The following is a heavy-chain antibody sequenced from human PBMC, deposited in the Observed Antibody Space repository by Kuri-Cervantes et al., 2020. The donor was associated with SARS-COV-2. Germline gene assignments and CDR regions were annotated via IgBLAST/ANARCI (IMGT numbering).Heavy chain of an antibody. CDR1: GGSIYSTSYY. J-gene: IGHJ4*02. V-gene: IGHV4-61*05. CDR2: IYYSGST. Sequence: GSLRLSCTVYGGSIYSTSYYWGWIRQPPGKGLEWIGYIYYSGSTYYNPSLKSRVTISVDTSKNQFSLKLSSVTAADTAVYYCARLKAGQFDYWGQGTLVTVSS. CDR3: ARLKAGQFDY.